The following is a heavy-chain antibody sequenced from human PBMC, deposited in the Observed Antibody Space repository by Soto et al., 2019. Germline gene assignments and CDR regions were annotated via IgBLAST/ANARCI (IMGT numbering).Heavy chain of an antibody. CDR1: GGSIGSGCYY. CDR3: ARDTTTGSYFDY. D-gene: IGHD4-4*01. J-gene: IGHJ4*02. CDR2: IYYSGST. Sequence: TLSLTCTVSGGSIGSGCYYCSWIRQHPGKGLEWIGYIYYSGSTYYNPSLKSRVTISVDTSKNQFSLKLSSVTAADTAVYYCARDTTTGSYFDYWGQGTLVTVXS. V-gene: IGHV4-31*03.